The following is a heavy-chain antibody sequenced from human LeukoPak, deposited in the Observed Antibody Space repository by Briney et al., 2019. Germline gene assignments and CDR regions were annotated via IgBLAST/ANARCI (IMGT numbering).Heavy chain of an antibody. J-gene: IGHJ4*02. V-gene: IGHV1-18*01. Sequence: ASVKVSCKASGYTFTSYGISWVRQAPGQGLEWMGWISAYNGNTNYAQKLQGRVTMTTDTSTSTAYMELRSLRSDDTAVYYCARDAGAWSAYSPYGSWNYWGQGTLVTVSS. CDR2: ISAYNGNT. CDR1: GYTFTSYG. D-gene: IGHD3-10*01. CDR3: ARDAGAWSAYSPYGSWNY.